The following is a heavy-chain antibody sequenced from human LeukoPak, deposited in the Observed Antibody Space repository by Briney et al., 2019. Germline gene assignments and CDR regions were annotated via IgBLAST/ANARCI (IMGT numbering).Heavy chain of an antibody. D-gene: IGHD1-20*01. CDR1: GGSISSYY. J-gene: IGHJ4*02. CDR2: IYYSGST. Sequence: SETLSLTCTVSGGSISSYYWSWIRQPPGKGLEWIGYIYYSGSTNYNPSLKSRVTISVDTSKNQFSLKLSSVTAADTAVYYCARGGITGTFDYWGQGTLVTVSS. CDR3: ARGGITGTFDY. V-gene: IGHV4-59*01.